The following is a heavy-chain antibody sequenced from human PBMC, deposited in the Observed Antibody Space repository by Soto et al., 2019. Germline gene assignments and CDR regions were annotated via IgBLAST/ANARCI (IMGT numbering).Heavy chain of an antibody. CDR1: GFTFSSYS. CDR3: AKKANSGPGRQYFDN. V-gene: IGHV3-23*01. CDR2: FRTGGDDATT. Sequence: GGSLRLSCAASGFTFSSYSMSWVRQAPGKGLEWVSGFRTGGDDATTYYADSVKGRFTISRDNSKNMVFLQMNSLRAEDTAIYYCAKKANSGPGRQYFDNWGPGTLVTVSS. J-gene: IGHJ4*02. D-gene: IGHD3-10*01.